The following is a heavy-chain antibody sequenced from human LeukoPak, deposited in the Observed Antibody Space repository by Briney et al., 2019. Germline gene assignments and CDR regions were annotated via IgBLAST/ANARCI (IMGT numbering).Heavy chain of an antibody. V-gene: IGHV1-18*01. Sequence: ASVKVSCKASGYTLTSYGFSWVRQAPGQGLEWMGWISGYNGNTNYAQNLQGRVTRTVDTSTSTAYMELRRLRSDDTAVYYCARDPAFRGAQMEYWGQGTLVTVSS. J-gene: IGHJ4*02. CDR1: GYTLTSYG. CDR2: ISGYNGNT. CDR3: ARDPAFRGAQMEY. D-gene: IGHD3-10*01.